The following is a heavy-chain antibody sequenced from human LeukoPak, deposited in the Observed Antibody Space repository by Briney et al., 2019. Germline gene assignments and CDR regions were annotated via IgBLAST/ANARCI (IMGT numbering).Heavy chain of an antibody. CDR1: GASISSYY. J-gene: IGHJ3*02. CDR2: IYYSGST. D-gene: IGHD1-26*01. V-gene: IGHV4-59*01. CDR3: ARDRVVGATKRSYDI. Sequence: SETLSLTCTVSGASISSYYWSWIRQPPGKGLEWIGFIYYSGSTNYNPSLKSRVTISVDTSKNQLSLKLSSVTAADTAVYYCARDRVVGATKRSYDIWGQGTMVTVSS.